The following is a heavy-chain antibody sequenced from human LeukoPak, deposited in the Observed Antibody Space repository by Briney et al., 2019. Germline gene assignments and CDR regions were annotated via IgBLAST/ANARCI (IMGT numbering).Heavy chain of an antibody. J-gene: IGHJ3*01. CDR3: ARLYPFISRTFDV. CDR1: VFSLYPSGVG. V-gene: IGHV2-5*02. CDR2: IYWDDDK. Sequence: SGPTLVNPTQTLTLTCTFSVFSLYPSGVGVGWIRQPPGKALEWLALIYWDDDKRYSPSLKSRLTLTKDASTHQVVLTSTNVDPVDTATYYCARLYPFISRTFDVWGPGTTVTVS. D-gene: IGHD3-16*02.